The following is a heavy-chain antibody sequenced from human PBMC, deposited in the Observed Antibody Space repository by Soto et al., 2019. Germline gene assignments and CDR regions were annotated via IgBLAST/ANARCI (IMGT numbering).Heavy chain of an antibody. Sequence: SETLSLTCTVSGGSISSSSYYWGWIRQPPGKGLEWIGSIYYSGSSYNNPSLKSRVTISVDTSKNHFSLKLSSVTAADTAVYYCVRTYRGYYTHFDYWGQVTLVSVS. V-gene: IGHV4-39*02. CDR3: VRTYRGYYTHFDY. J-gene: IGHJ4*02. CDR2: IYYSGSS. D-gene: IGHD3-3*01. CDR1: GGSISSSSYY.